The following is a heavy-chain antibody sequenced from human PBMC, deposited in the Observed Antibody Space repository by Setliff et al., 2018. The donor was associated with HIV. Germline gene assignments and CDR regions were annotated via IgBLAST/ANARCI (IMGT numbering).Heavy chain of an antibody. Sequence: ASVKVSCKASGYRFTSYGISWVRQAPGQGLEWMGWISAYNGNTNYAQKLQGRVTMTTDTSTSTAYMELRSLRSDDTAVYYCARDMTTVTYNWFDPWGQGTLVTVSS. J-gene: IGHJ5*02. CDR2: ISAYNGNT. V-gene: IGHV1-18*01. CDR1: GYRFTSYG. D-gene: IGHD4-17*01. CDR3: ARDMTTVTYNWFDP.